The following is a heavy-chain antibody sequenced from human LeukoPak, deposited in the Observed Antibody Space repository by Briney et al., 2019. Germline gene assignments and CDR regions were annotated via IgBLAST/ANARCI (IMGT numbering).Heavy chain of an antibody. CDR2: INHSGST. CDR1: GGSFSGYY. CDR3: ARETITMVRGVMTYYYYYMDV. V-gene: IGHV4-34*01. J-gene: IGHJ6*03. Sequence: SETLSLTCAVYGGSFSGYYWSWIRQPPGKGLEWIGEINHSGSTNYNPSLKSRVTISVDTSKNQFSLKLSSVTAADTAVYYCARETITMVRGVMTYYYYYMDVWGKGTTVTISS. D-gene: IGHD3-10*01.